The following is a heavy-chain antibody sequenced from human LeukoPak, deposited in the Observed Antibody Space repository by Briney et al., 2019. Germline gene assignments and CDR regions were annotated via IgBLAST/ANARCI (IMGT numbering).Heavy chain of an antibody. D-gene: IGHD3-16*01. J-gene: IGHJ5*02. V-gene: IGHV3-48*01. Sequence: PGGSLRLSCAASGFTFSSYSMNWVRQAPGKGLEWVSYISSSSSTIYYADSVKGRFTISRDNAKNSLYLQMNSLRAEDTAVYYCARVEGGWFDPWGQGTLVTVSS. CDR2: ISSSSSTI. CDR3: ARVEGGWFDP. CDR1: GFTFSSYS.